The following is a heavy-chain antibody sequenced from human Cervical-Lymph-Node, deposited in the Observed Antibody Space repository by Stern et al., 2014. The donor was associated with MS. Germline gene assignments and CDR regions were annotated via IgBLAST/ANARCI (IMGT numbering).Heavy chain of an antibody. CDR3: ARMSRRCFDY. Sequence: EVQLLESGAEVKKPGESLKISCKGSGYSFITYSIGWVRQMPGKGLEWMGVISPGDSDARSSPSSQGQVTISADKSISTAYLRWSSLKASDTAIYYCARMSRRCFDYWGQGTLVTVSP. D-gene: IGHD4-17*01. V-gene: IGHV5-51*01. J-gene: IGHJ4*02. CDR1: GYSFITYS. CDR2: ISPGDSDA.